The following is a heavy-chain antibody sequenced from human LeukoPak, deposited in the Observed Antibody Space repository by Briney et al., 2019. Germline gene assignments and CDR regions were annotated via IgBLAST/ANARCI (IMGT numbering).Heavy chain of an antibody. V-gene: IGHV4-4*02. Sequence: SETLSLTCGVSGGSISGTNWWSWVRQPPGKGLEWIGEVNLQGSTNYNPSLTGRVAIAVDTSENHISLQLTSVTAADTAVYYCAREGGPYRPLDYSGQGTLVTVSS. CDR2: VNLQGST. J-gene: IGHJ4*02. CDR3: AREGGPYRPLDY. CDR1: GGSISGTNW.